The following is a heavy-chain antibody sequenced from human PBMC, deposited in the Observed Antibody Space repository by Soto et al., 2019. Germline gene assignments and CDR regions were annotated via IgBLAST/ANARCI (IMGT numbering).Heavy chain of an antibody. CDR2: IYWDDDK. CDR1: GFSLSTSGVG. D-gene: IGHD2-8*01. J-gene: IGHJ4*02. CDR3: AHRRGSMVYAIGPFDY. V-gene: IGHV2-5*02. Sequence: GSGPTLVNPTQTLTLTCTFSGFSLSTSGVGVGWIRQPPGKALEWLALIYWDDDKRYSPSLKSRLTITKDTSKNQVVLTMTNMDPVDTATYYCAHRRGSMVYAIGPFDYWGQGTLVTVSS.